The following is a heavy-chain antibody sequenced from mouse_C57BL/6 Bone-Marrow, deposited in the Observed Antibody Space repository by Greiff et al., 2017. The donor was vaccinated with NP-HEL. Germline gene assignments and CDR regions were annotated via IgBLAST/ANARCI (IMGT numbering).Heavy chain of an antibody. CDR2: IHPNSGST. CDR3: AGFYGGYWYFDV. CDR1: GYTFTSYW. D-gene: IGHD1-1*02. V-gene: IGHV1-64*01. J-gene: IGHJ1*03. Sequence: QVQLQQPGAELVKPGASVKLSCKASGYTFTSYWMHWVKQRPGQGLEWIGMIHPNSGSTNYNEKFKSKATLTVDKSSSAAYMQLSSLTSEDSAVYYCAGFYGGYWYFDVWGTGTTVTVSS.